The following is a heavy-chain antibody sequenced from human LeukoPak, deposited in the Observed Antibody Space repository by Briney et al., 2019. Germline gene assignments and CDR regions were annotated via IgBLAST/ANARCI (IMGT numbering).Heavy chain of an antibody. D-gene: IGHD3-22*01. CDR1: GGSIGSSAYS. J-gene: IGHJ4*02. V-gene: IGHV4-39*07. Sequence: SETLSLTCTVSGGSIGSSAYSWGWIRQPPGKGLEWIGSISYTGTTYYNPSLKSRVTISLDTSKNQFSLKLISVTAADTAVYYCARVTGYMIEDYFDYWGQGTLVTVSS. CDR3: ARVTGYMIEDYFDY. CDR2: ISYTGTT.